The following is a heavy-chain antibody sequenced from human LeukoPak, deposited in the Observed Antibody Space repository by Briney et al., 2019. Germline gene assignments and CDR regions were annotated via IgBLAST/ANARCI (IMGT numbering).Heavy chain of an antibody. CDR1: GGSISSYS. CDR2: IYYSGST. CDR3: ARDLSSTYQGYNYFDH. Sequence: PSETLSLTCIVSGGSISSYSWNWIRQPPGKALEWIGYIYYSGSTSYNPSLKSRVTISLDTSKNQFSLRLRSVTAADTAVYYCARDLSSTYQGYNYFDHWGQGTLVTVSS. V-gene: IGHV4-59*01. J-gene: IGHJ5*02. D-gene: IGHD2-2*01.